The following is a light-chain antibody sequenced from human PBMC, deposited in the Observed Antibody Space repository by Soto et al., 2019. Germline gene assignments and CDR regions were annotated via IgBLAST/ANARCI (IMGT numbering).Light chain of an antibody. CDR2: EVS. J-gene: IGLJ2*01. CDR1: SSDVGGYNY. V-gene: IGLV2-14*01. CDR3: SSYTSTSTYV. Sequence: QSALTQPASVSGSPGQSITISCTGTSSDVGGYNYVSWYQQHPGKAPKLMIYEVSDRPSGVSNRFSASKSGNTASLTISGLQAEDEADYYCSSYTSTSTYVFGGGTQLTVL.